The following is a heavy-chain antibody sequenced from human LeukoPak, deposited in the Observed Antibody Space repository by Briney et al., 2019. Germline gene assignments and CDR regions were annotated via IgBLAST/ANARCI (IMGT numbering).Heavy chain of an antibody. CDR2: ISSSSSYI. J-gene: IGHJ6*02. CDR3: ARDGDAQTKYNSSSWYVYYYYSMDV. Sequence: GGSLRLSCAASGFTFSSYSMNWVRQAPGKGLEWVSSISSSSSYIYYADSVKGRFTISRDNAKNSLYLQMNSLRAEDTAVYYCARDGDAQTKYNSSSWYVYYYYSMDVWGQGTTVTVSS. CDR1: GFTFSSYS. D-gene: IGHD6-13*01. V-gene: IGHV3-21*01.